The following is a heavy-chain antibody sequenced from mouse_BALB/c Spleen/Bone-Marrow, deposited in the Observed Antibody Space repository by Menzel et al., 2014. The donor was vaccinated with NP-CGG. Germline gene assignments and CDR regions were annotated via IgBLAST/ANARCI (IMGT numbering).Heavy chain of an antibody. CDR2: IDPSNSET. J-gene: IGHJ2*02. V-gene: IGHV1S127*01. CDR3: ARLDGNYMNYFDC. Sequence: QVQLKQSGPELVRPGASVKMSCKASGYTFTSYWTHWVKQRPGQGLEWIGMIDPSNSETRLTQKFRDKATLNVDKSSNTAYMQLSSLTSEDSAVYYCARLDGNYMNYFDCGGRGTSLTVSS. CDR1: GYTFTSYW. D-gene: IGHD2-1*01.